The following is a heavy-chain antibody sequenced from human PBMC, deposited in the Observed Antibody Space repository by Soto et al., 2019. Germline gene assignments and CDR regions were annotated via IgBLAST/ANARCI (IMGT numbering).Heavy chain of an antibody. D-gene: IGHD6-13*01. CDR2: INHSGST. V-gene: IGHV4-34*01. CDR1: GGSFSGYY. Sequence: SETLSLTCAVYGGSFSGYYWSWIRQPPGKGLEWIGEINHSGSTNYNPSLKSRVTISVDTAKNQFSLQLSSVTAADTAVYYCATSYGTAWYTYWGQGTQVTVSS. CDR3: ATSYGTAWYTY. J-gene: IGHJ4*02.